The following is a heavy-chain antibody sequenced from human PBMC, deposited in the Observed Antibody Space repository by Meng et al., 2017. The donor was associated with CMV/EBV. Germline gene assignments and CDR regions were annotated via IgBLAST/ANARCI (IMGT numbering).Heavy chain of an antibody. J-gene: IGHJ4*02. Sequence: VQLQESGQGRVNPSQTLSLPCTAFGGSISRGSSYWSWIRQPAGKGLEWIGRIYTSGSTNYNPSLKSRVTISVDTSKNQFSLKLSSVTAADTAVYYCARALWGSSGWYRGFDYWGQGTLVTVSS. V-gene: IGHV4-61*02. CDR2: IYTSGST. CDR3: ARALWGSSGWYRGFDY. CDR1: GGSISRGSSY. D-gene: IGHD6-19*01.